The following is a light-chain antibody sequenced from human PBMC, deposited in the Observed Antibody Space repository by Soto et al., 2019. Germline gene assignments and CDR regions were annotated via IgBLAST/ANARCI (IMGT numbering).Light chain of an antibody. Sequence: EIVVTQSPGPLSLSPGERAPLSCRASPSVSSNYSAWYQQKPGQAPSLLIYGASSRASDIPARFSGSESGKDFTLIVSRLEPEDVAMYYCQQYGSTPFTFGPGTKVDVK. J-gene: IGKJ3*01. V-gene: IGKV3-20*01. CDR1: PSVSSNY. CDR3: QQYGSTPFT. CDR2: GAS.